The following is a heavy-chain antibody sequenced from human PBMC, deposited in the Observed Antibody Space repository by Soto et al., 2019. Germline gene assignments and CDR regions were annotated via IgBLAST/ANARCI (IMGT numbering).Heavy chain of an antibody. J-gene: IGHJ4*02. CDR3: ARGPLIRGPGVYYYDSSGYNY. Sequence: SETMSLTCTVCGGSVSSGSYYWSWNRQPPGKGLEWIGYIYYSGSTNYNPSLKSRVTISVDTSKNQFSLKLSSVTAADTAVYYCARGPLIRGPGVYYYDSSGYNYWGQRTLVTVPS. CDR2: IYYSGST. V-gene: IGHV4-61*01. D-gene: IGHD3-22*01. CDR1: GGSVSSGSYY.